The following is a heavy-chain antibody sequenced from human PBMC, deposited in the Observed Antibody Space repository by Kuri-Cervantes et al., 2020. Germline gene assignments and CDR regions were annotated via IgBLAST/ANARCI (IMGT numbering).Heavy chain of an antibody. CDR3: AKSGTDWIHYYYYGMDV. V-gene: IGHV3-7*01. CDR2: IKQDGSEK. Sequence: GESLKISCAASGFTFSSYWMSWVRQAPGKGLEWVANIKQDGSEKYYVDSVKGRFTISRDNAKNSLYLQMNSLRAEDTAVYYCAKSGTDWIHYYYYGMDVWGQGTTVTVSS. J-gene: IGHJ6*02. D-gene: IGHD2-2*03. CDR1: GFTFSSYW.